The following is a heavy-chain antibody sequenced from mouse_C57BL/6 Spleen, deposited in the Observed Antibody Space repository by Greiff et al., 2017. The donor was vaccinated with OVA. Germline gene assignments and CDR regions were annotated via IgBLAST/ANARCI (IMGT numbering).Heavy chain of an antibody. CDR1: GYTFTSYW. Sequence: QVQLKESGAELVRPGSSVKLSCKASGYTFTSYWMDWVKQRPGQGLEWIGNIYPSDSETHYNQKFKDKATLTVDKSSSTAYMQLSSLTSEDSAVYYCASYYSNPFDYWGQGTTLTVSS. CDR3: ASYYSNPFDY. V-gene: IGHV1-61*01. D-gene: IGHD2-5*01. J-gene: IGHJ2*01. CDR2: IYPSDSET.